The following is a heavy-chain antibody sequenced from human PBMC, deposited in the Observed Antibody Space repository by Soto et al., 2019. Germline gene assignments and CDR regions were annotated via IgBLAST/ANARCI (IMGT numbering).Heavy chain of an antibody. D-gene: IGHD1-1*01. V-gene: IGHV3-48*02. CDR1: GFTFSSYS. CDR2: ISSSSSTI. J-gene: IGHJ3*02. CDR3: ARDSSGWNDLAFDI. Sequence: GGSLRLCCAASGFTFSSYSMNWVRQAPGKGLEWVSYISSSSSTIYYADSVKGRFTISRDNAKNSLYLQMNSLRDEDTAVYYCARDSSGWNDLAFDIWGQGTMVTVSS.